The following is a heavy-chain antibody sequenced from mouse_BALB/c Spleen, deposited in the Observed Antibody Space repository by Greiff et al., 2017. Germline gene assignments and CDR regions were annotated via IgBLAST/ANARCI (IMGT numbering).Heavy chain of an antibody. J-gene: IGHJ4*01. Sequence: QVQLLQSGAELVKPGASVKLSCKASGYTFTSYYMYWVKQRPGQGLEWIGEINPSNGGTNFNEKFKSKATLTVDKSSSTAYMQLSSLTSEDSAVYYWTRSSYAMDYWGQGTSVTVS. CDR1: GYTFTSYY. CDR2: INPSNGGT. CDR3: TRSSYAMDY. V-gene: IGHV1S81*02.